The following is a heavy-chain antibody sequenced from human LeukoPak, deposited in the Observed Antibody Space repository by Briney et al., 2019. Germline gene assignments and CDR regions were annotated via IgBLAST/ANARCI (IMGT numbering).Heavy chain of an antibody. CDR2: IYTSGST. CDR3: ARDVVPLLWFGELSAFDI. CDR1: GGSISSYY. D-gene: IGHD3-10*01. Sequence: SETLSLTCTVSGGSISSYYWSWIRQPAGKRLEWIGRIYTSGSTNYNPSLKSRVTMSVDTSKNQFSLKLSSVTAADTAVYYCARDVVPLLWFGELSAFDIWGQGTMVTVSS. V-gene: IGHV4-4*07. J-gene: IGHJ3*02.